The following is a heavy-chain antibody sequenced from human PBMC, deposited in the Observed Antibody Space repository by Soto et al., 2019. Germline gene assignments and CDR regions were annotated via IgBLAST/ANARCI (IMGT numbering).Heavy chain of an antibody. V-gene: IGHV4-34*01. CDR3: ARGRNMWELLSVGWFDP. D-gene: IGHD1-26*01. CDR1: GGSFSGYY. J-gene: IGHJ5*02. Sequence: SETLSLTCAVYGGSFSGYYWSWIRQPPGKGLEWIGEINHSGSTNYNPSLKSRVTISVDTSKNQFSLKLSSVTAADTAVYYCARGRNMWELLSVGWFDPWGQGTLVTVSS. CDR2: INHSGST.